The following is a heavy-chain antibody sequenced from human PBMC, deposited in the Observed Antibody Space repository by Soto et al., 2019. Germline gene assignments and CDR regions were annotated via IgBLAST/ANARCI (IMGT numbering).Heavy chain of an antibody. CDR1: GGSISSDDYY. CDR3: ARDLDGLHDDTSGPFPRPG. V-gene: IGHV4-30-4*01. D-gene: IGHD3-22*01. CDR2: IHSSGSI. Sequence: SETLSLTCTVSGGSISSDDYYWSWIRQAPGRGLEWIGYIHSSGSIYYNPSLESRATMSIDTAGNQFSLKVSSVTVADTAVYYCARDLDGLHDDTSGPFPRPGWGQGTLVTVSS. J-gene: IGHJ1*01.